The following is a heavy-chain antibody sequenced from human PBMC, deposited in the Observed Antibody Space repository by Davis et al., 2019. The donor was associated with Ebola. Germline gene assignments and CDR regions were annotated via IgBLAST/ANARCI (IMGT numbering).Heavy chain of an antibody. CDR1: GFTFSSYA. CDR3: ARAASYYYDSSGYY. D-gene: IGHD3-22*01. V-gene: IGHV3-30-3*01. CDR2: ISYDGSNK. J-gene: IGHJ4*02. Sequence: PGGSLRLSCAASGFTFSSYAMHWVRQAPGKGLEWVAVISYDGSNKYYADSVKGRFTISRDNSKNTLYLQMNSLRAEDTAVYYCARAASYYYDSSGYYWGQGTLVTVSS.